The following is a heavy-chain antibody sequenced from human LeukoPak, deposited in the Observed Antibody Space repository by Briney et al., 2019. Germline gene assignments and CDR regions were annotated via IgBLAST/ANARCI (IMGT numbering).Heavy chain of an antibody. Sequence: PGGSLRLSCAASGFTFSNYWMSWVRQAPGKGLEWVANIKRDGSEKYYLESVKGRFTITRDNAKNSLYLQMSSLRVEDTAVYYCARDLAVAGTHYYYGMDVWGQGTTVTVSS. D-gene: IGHD6-19*01. CDR3: ARDLAVAGTHYYYGMDV. CDR2: IKRDGSEK. CDR1: GFTFSNYW. V-gene: IGHV3-7*01. J-gene: IGHJ6*02.